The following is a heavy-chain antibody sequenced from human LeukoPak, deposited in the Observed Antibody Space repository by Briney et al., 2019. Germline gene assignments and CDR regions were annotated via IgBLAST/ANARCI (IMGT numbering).Heavy chain of an antibody. CDR2: ISPYSGDT. CDR3: TRGPSHGAFDI. J-gene: IGHJ3*02. V-gene: IGHV1-2*02. CDR1: EDTFTGQY. Sequence: ASVKVSCKASEDTFTGQYMHWVRQAPGQGLEWVGWISPYSGDTAYGQKFQGRVTMTRDTSTNTFYMEVTRLTSDDTAVYYCTRGPSHGAFDIWGQGTLVSVSS.